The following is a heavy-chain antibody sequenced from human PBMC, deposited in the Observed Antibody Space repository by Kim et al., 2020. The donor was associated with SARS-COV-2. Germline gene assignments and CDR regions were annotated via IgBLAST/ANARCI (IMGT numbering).Heavy chain of an antibody. D-gene: IGHD5-18*01. J-gene: IGHJ6*02. CDR3: ARDAAMGALDYYGMDG. CDR1: GGSISSGSYY. CDR2: IYYSGST. Sequence: SETLSLTCTVSGGSISSGSYYWSWIRQHPGKGLEWIGYIYYSGSTYYNPSLKSRVTISVDTSKNQFSLKLSSVTAADTAVYYCARDAAMGALDYYGMDGWGQGTTVTVSS. V-gene: IGHV4-31*03.